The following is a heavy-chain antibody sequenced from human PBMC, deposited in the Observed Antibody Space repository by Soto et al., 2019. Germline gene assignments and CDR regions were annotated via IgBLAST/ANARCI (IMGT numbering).Heavy chain of an antibody. CDR2: IYYSEST. CDR1: GDSIRSSTYY. D-gene: IGHD1-26*01. J-gene: IGHJ4*02. Sequence: SETLSLTCTVSGDSIRSSTYYWGCIRQPPGKGLQWVGSIYYSESTYYNPSLKSRVTISVDRSKNQFSLKLSSVTAADTAVYYCARHSSSVSYYVRYFDYWGQGALVTVSS. CDR3: ARHSSSVSYYVRYFDY. V-gene: IGHV4-39*01.